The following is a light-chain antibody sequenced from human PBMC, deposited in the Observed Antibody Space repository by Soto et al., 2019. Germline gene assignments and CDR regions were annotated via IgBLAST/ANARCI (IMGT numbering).Light chain of an antibody. J-gene: IGLJ1*01. CDR3: CSYAGSYV. Sequence: QSALTQPRSVSGSPGQSVTISCTGTSSDVGGYNYVSWYQQHPSKAAKLMIYDVSKRPSGVPDRFSGSKSGNTASLTISGLQAEYEADYYCCSYAGSYVFGTGTKLTVL. V-gene: IGLV2-11*01. CDR1: SSDVGGYNY. CDR2: DVS.